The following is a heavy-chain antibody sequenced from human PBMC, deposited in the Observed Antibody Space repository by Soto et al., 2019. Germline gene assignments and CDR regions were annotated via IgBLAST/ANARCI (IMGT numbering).Heavy chain of an antibody. CDR1: GGSVSSGSYY. D-gene: IGHD2-2*01. V-gene: IGHV4-61*01. CDR3: ARDSCSSTSCYQGYYYGMDV. Sequence: SETLSLTCTVSGGSVSSGSYYWSWIRQHPGEGLEWIGYIYYSGSTNYNPSLKSRVTISVDTSKNQFSLKRSSVTAADTAVYYCARDSCSSTSCYQGYYYGMDVWGQGTTGTAS. J-gene: IGHJ6*02. CDR2: IYYSGST.